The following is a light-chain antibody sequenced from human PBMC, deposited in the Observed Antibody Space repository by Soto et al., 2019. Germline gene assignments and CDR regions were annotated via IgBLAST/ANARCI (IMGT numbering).Light chain of an antibody. V-gene: IGKV1-5*03. CDR3: QQYNSFWT. CDR1: QSISSW. CDR2: KAS. Sequence: DIQMTQSPSTLSASVGDRVTITCRASQSISSWLAWYQQKPGKAPKLLIYKASSLESGFPSRFSGSGSGTEFTLTFSSLQPDDFATYYCQQYNSFWTFGQGTKVDIK. J-gene: IGKJ1*01.